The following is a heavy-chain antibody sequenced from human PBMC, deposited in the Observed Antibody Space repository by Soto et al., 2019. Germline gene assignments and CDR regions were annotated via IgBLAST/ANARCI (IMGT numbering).Heavy chain of an antibody. CDR1: RGSISSSNW. J-gene: IGHJ6*03. V-gene: IGHV4-4*02. D-gene: IGHD1-1*01. CDR2: VYHTGST. CDR3: ARSWNDYFCMDV. Sequence: QVQLQESGPGLVKPSGTLSLTCAVSRGSISSSNWWSWVRQPPGKGLEWIGEVYHTGSTTYSPSLKSRVTMSVDTSKNQFSLRLTSVTAADTAVYYCARSWNDYFCMDVWGKGTTVTVSS.